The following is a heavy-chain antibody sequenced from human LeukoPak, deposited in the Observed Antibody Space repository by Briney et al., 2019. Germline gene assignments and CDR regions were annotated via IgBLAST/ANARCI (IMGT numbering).Heavy chain of an antibody. Sequence: GGSLRLSCAASGFTSSSYSMNWVRQAPGKGLEWVSSISSTSSYIYYADSVKGRFTISRDNAKNSLFLQMNSLRVEDTAVCYCARGLRTTVWDYYYYMDVWGKGTTVTVSS. CDR3: ARGLRTTVWDYYYYMDV. CDR1: GFTSSSYS. V-gene: IGHV3-21*01. D-gene: IGHD4-17*01. J-gene: IGHJ6*03. CDR2: ISSTSSYI.